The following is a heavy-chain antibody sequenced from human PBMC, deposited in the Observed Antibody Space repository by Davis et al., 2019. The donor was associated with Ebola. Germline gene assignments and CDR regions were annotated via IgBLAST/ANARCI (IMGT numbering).Heavy chain of an antibody. Sequence: GESLKISCAASGFTFSSYSMNWVRQAPGKGLEWVSSISSSSVYIYYADSVKGRFTISRDNAKNSLYLQMNSLRAEDTAVYYCAIPDCSGANCYSVYIKNWGQGTLVTVSS. V-gene: IGHV3-21*01. CDR2: ISSSSVYI. CDR1: GFTFSSYS. J-gene: IGHJ4*02. CDR3: AIPDCSGANCYSVYIKN. D-gene: IGHD2-15*01.